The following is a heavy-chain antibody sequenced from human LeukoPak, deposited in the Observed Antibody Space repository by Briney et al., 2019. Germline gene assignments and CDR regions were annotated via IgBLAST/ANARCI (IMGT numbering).Heavy chain of an antibody. J-gene: IGHJ4*02. CDR2: ISSGSGTI. Sequence: GGSLRLSCAASGFTSNYMSWVRQAPGQGLEWVSYISSGSGTIYYADSVKGRFTISRDNAKNSLYLQMSSLRDADTAVYYCAREQVPLGTGIDYWGQGTLVTVSS. V-gene: IGHV3-48*02. CDR1: GFTSNY. CDR3: AREQVPLGTGIDY. D-gene: IGHD3/OR15-3a*01.